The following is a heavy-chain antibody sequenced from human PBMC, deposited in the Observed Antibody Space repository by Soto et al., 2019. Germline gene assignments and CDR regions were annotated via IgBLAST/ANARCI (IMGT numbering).Heavy chain of an antibody. Sequence: GGSLRLSRTASGVTFGDYGMSWFRPAPGKGVEWVGFIRSKAYGGTTEYAASVKGRFTISRDDSKSIAYLQMNSLKTEDTAVYYCSTNYYDSSGYDNWFDPWGQGTLVTVSS. CDR2: IRSKAYGGTT. CDR3: STNYYDSSGYDNWFDP. CDR1: GVTFGDYG. J-gene: IGHJ5*02. V-gene: IGHV3-49*03. D-gene: IGHD3-22*01.